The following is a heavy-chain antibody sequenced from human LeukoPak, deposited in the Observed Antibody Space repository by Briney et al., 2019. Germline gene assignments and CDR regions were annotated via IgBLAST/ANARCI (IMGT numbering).Heavy chain of an antibody. J-gene: IGHJ4*02. V-gene: IGHV1-18*01. CDR1: GYTFTSYG. D-gene: IGHD3-16*02. Sequence: ASVKVSCKASGYTFTSYGISWVRQAPGQGLEWMGWISAYNGNTNYAQKLQGRVTMTTDTSTSTAYMELRSLRSDDTAVYYCARFSLSASRHYFDYWGQGTLVTVSS. CDR3: ARFSLSASRHYFDY. CDR2: ISAYNGNT.